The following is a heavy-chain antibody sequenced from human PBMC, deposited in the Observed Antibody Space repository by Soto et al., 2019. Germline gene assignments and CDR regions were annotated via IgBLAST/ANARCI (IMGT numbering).Heavy chain of an antibody. CDR2: ISGYNSNT. CDR1: AYTFSSYD. V-gene: IGHV1-18*01. J-gene: IGHJ4*02. Sequence: ASVKVSCKASAYTFSSYDITWVRQAPGQGLEWMGWISGYNSNTNYAQRLQGRVTMTTDTSTSTAYMELRSLRSDDTAVYYCARGGASSGYDYWGQGTLVTGLL. CDR3: ARGGASSGYDY. D-gene: IGHD6-6*01.